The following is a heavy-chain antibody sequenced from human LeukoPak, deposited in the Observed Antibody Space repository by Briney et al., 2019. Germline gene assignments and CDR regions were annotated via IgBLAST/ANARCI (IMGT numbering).Heavy chain of an antibody. V-gene: IGHV3-7*01. D-gene: IGHD6-13*01. J-gene: IGHJ4*02. CDR1: GFTFSSYE. CDR3: AREFSRWGFDC. Sequence: PGGSLRLSCAASGFTFSSYEMNWVRQAPGKGLEWVANIRQGGSEKYYVDSVRGRFTISRDDAENSLYLRMNSLRAEDTAVYYCAREFSRWGFDCWGQGTLVTVSS. CDR2: IRQGGSEK.